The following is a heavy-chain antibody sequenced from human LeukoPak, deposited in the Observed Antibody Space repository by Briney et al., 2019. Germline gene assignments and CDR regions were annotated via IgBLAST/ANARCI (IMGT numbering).Heavy chain of an antibody. Sequence: GGSLRLSCAASGFTFSSYAMSWVRQAPGKGLEWVSAISGSGGSTYYADSVKGRFTISRDNSKNTLYLQMNSLRAEDTAVYYCAKDLCRPPLGSCYSETDYWGQGTLVTVSS. D-gene: IGHD2-15*01. CDR1: GFTFSSYA. J-gene: IGHJ4*02. CDR2: ISGSGGST. CDR3: AKDLCRPPLGSCYSETDY. V-gene: IGHV3-23*01.